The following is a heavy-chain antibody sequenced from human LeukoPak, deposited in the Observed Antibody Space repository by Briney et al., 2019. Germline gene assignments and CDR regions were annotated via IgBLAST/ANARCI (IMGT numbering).Heavy chain of an antibody. D-gene: IGHD6-13*01. CDR2: IYYSGST. CDR1: GGSISSSSYY. J-gene: IGHJ4*02. CDR3: AGIAAATFDY. Sequence: PSETLSLTSTVSGGSISSSSYYWGWNRQPPGKGLVWIGSIYYSGSTYYNPSLKSRVTISVDTSKNQFSLKLSSVTAADTAVYYCAGIAAATFDYWGQGTLVTVSS. V-gene: IGHV4-39*07.